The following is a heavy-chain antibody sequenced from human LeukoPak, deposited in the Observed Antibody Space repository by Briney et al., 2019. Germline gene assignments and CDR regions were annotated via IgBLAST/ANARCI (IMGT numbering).Heavy chain of an antibody. V-gene: IGHV4-4*02. D-gene: IGHD5-24*01. CDR1: GSSINSIYW. CDR2: INHSGST. Sequence: PSETLSLTCAVSGSSINSIYWWSWIRQPPGKGLEWIGEINHSGSTNYNPSLKSRVTISVDTSKNQFSLKLSSVTAADTAVYYCARSIGDGYNFGRFGPLGWFDPWGQGTLVTVSS. CDR3: ARSIGDGYNFGRFGPLGWFDP. J-gene: IGHJ5*02.